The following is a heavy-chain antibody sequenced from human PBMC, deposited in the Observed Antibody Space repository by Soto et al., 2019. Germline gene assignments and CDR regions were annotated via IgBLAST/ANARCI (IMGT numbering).Heavy chain of an antibody. Sequence: EVQLAESGGGLVKPGGSLRLSCAASGLTFSNAWMNWVRQAPGKGLEWVGRIKSKTDGGTTDYAAPVKGRFTMSRDDSRTTVYLQTNSLKTGDSAVYFSTTDRLSGGYCGSSTNCWGSWGQGTLVTVSS. CDR1: GLTFSNAW. V-gene: IGHV3-15*01. D-gene: IGHD2-2*01. CDR3: TTDRLSGGYCGSSTNCWGS. J-gene: IGHJ5*02. CDR2: IKSKTDGGTT.